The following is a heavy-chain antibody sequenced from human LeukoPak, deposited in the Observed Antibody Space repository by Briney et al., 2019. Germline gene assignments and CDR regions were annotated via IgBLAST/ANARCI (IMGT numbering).Heavy chain of an antibody. V-gene: IGHV1-46*01. CDR1: GYTFSSYY. CDR2: INPSGGGT. CDR3: ARAYYDTRGSAFEI. D-gene: IGHD3-22*01. J-gene: IGHJ3*02. Sequence: VASVKVSCKASGYTFSSYYMHWVRQAPGQGLEWMGIINPSGGGTSYAQKFQGRVTMTGDTSTSTVYMDLSSLRSEDTAMYYCARAYYDTRGSAFEIWGQGTMVTVSS.